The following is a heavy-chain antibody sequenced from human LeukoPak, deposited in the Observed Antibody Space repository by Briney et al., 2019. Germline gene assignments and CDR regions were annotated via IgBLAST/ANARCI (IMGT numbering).Heavy chain of an antibody. CDR1: GFTFDDYG. CDR3: ARVSSSSWQGGFDP. D-gene: IGHD6-13*01. CDR2: INWNGASA. Sequence: GGSLRLSCAASGFTFDDYGMSWVRQAPGKGLEWVSNINWNGASARYGDSVKGRFTISRDNAKNSLYLQMNSLRAEDTALYFCARVSSSSWQGGFDPWGQGTLVTVSS. J-gene: IGHJ5*02. V-gene: IGHV3-20*04.